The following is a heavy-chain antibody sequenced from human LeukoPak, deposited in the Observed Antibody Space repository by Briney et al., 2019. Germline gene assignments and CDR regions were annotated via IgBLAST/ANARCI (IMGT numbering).Heavy chain of an antibody. J-gene: IGHJ3*02. Sequence: ASVKVSCKASGGTFSSYAISWVRQAPGQGLEWMGGIIPILGIANYAQKFQGRVTITADKSTSTAYMELSSLRSEDTAVYYCARGGYDSSGYYKLSDAFDIWGQGTMVTVSS. V-gene: IGHV1-69*10. D-gene: IGHD3-22*01. CDR2: IIPILGIA. CDR3: ARGGYDSSGYYKLSDAFDI. CDR1: GGTFSSYA.